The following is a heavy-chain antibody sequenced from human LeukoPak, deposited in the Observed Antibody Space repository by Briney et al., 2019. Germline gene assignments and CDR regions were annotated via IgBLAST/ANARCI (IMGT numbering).Heavy chain of an antibody. CDR1: GGSISSSSYY. D-gene: IGHD6-13*01. J-gene: IGHJ6*03. V-gene: IGHV4-39*01. Sequence: SETLSLTCTVSGGSISSSSYYWGWIRQPPGKGLEWIGSIYYSGSTYYNPSLKSRVTISVDTSKNQFSLKLSSVTAADTAVYYCASGDSSWYDYYYMDVWGKGTTVTVSS. CDR2: IYYSGST. CDR3: ASGDSSWYDYYYMDV.